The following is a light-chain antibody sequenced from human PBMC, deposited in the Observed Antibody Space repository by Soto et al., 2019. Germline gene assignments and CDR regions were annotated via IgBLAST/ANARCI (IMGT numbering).Light chain of an antibody. J-gene: IGLJ2*01. CDR3: SSYTTSNTVV. CDR2: EVS. V-gene: IGLV2-14*01. Sequence: QSALTQPASVSESPGQAITITCTGTSSDVGAYNYVSWYQHYPGKAPKLMIYEVSDRPSGVSNRFSGSKSGNTASLTISGLQPEDEADYYCSSYTTSNTVVFGGGTKVTVL. CDR1: SSDVGAYNY.